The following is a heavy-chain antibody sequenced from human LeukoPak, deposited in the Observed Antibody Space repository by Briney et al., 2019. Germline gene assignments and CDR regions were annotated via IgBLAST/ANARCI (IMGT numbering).Heavy chain of an antibody. CDR3: ARDFIVATIHYGMDV. CDR1: GFTFSSYA. D-gene: IGHD5-12*01. CDR2: ISSSSSYI. Sequence: GGSLRLSCAASGFTFSSYAMSWVRQAPGKGLEWVSSISSSSSYIYYADSVKGRFTISRDNAKNSLYLQMNSLRAEDTAVYYCARDFIVATIHYGMDVWGQGTTVTVSS. J-gene: IGHJ6*02. V-gene: IGHV3-21*01.